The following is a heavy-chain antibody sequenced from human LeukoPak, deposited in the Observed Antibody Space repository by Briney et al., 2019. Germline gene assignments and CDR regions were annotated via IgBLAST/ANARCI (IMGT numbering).Heavy chain of an antibody. CDR1: GSSITSGYY. CDR3: ARGGIAAAGTSGYYYYYYMDV. CDR2: IYHSGST. D-gene: IGHD6-13*01. V-gene: IGHV4-38-2*02. Sequence: SETLSLTCTVSGSSITSGYYWGWIRQPPGKGLEWIGSIYHSGSTYYNASLKSRVTISVDTSKNQFSLKLSSVTAADTAVYYCARGGIAAAGTSGYYYYYYMDVWGKGTTVTISS. J-gene: IGHJ6*03.